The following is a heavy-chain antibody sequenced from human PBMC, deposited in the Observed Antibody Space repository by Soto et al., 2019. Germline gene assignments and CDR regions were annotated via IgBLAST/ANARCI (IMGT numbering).Heavy chain of an antibody. CDR3: ARGPRVSSTGTGAH. Sequence: HPGGSLRLSCAVSGFTFSAYWMHWVRQVPGKGLTWVSRISDDGSTATYADSVKGRFVISRDNAKNSLYLEMNTLRVDDSGLYYCARGPRVSSTGTGAHWGRETLVTV. D-gene: IGHD1-1*01. CDR1: GFTFSAYW. J-gene: IGHJ4*02. CDR2: ISDDGSTA. V-gene: IGHV3-74*01.